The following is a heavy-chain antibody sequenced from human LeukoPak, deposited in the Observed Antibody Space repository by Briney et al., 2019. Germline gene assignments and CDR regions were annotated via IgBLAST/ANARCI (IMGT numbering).Heavy chain of an antibody. D-gene: IGHD3-22*01. J-gene: IGHJ4*02. V-gene: IGHV3-7*03. CDR1: GFTFSNYW. CDR3: ASLYDSTGFCFEY. Sequence: GGSLRLSCAASGFTFSNYWMSWVRQAPGKGLEWLANINQEGTEIYYVDSVKGRFTISRDNGKNSLYLQINSLRDDDTAVYYCASLYDSTGFCFEYWGQGALVSVSS. CDR2: INQEGTEI.